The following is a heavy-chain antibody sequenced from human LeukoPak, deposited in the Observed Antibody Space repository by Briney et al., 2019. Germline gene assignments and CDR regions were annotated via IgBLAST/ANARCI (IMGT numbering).Heavy chain of an antibody. V-gene: IGHV1-24*01. Sequence: APVKVSCKASGGTFSSYAISWVRQAPGKGLEWMGGFDPEDGETIYAQKFQGRVTMTEDTSTDTAYMELSSLRSEDTAVYYCATVVRYFDWDTFDYWGQGTLVTVSS. CDR1: GGTFSSYA. CDR3: ATVVRYFDWDTFDY. CDR2: FDPEDGET. D-gene: IGHD3-9*01. J-gene: IGHJ4*02.